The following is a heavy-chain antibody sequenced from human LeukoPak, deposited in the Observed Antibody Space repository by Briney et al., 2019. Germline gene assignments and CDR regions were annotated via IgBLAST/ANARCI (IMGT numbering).Heavy chain of an antibody. CDR3: ARDPPGDPSLIGYFDY. Sequence: SETLSLTCTVSGGSISSYYWSWIRQPAGKGLEWIGRIDTSGSTNYNPSLKSRVTMSVDTSKNQFSLKLSSVTAADTALYYCARDPPGDPSLIGYFDYWGQGTLVTVPS. J-gene: IGHJ4*02. CDR2: IDTSGST. D-gene: IGHD3-10*01. CDR1: GGSISSYY. V-gene: IGHV4-4*07.